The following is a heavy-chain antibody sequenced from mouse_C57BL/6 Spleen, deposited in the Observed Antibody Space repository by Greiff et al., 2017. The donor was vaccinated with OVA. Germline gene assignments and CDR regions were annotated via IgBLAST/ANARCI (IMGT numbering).Heavy chain of an antibody. D-gene: IGHD1-1*01. CDR2: IDPSDSYT. CDR3: ARLGAWGITTVVATD. Sequence: QVQLQQSGAELVRPGTSVKLSCKASGYTFTSYWMHWVKQRPGQGLEWIGVIDPSDSYTNYNQKFKGQATLTVDTSSSTAYMQISSLTSEDSAVYYCARLGAWGITTVVATDWGQGTTLTVSS. V-gene: IGHV1-59*01. J-gene: IGHJ2*01. CDR1: GYTFTSYW.